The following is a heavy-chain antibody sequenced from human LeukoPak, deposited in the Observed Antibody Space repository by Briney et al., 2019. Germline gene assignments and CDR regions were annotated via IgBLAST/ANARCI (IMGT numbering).Heavy chain of an antibody. CDR3: ARPNHLYSSGCDY. CDR1: GYTFTGYY. Sequence: ASVKVSCKASGYTFTGYYMHWVRQAPGQGPEWMGWISAYNGNTNYAQKLQGRVTMTTDTSTSTAYMELRSLRSDDTAVYYCARPNHLYSSGCDYWGQGTLVTVSS. CDR2: ISAYNGNT. J-gene: IGHJ4*02. D-gene: IGHD6-19*01. V-gene: IGHV1-18*04.